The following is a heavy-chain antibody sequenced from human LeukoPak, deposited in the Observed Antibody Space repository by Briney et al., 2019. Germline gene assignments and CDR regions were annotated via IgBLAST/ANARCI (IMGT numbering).Heavy chain of an antibody. CDR2: ISSSGSTI. Sequence: GGSLRLSCAASGFTFSSYEMNWVRQAPGKGLEWVSYISSSGSTIYYADSVKGRFTISRDNSKNTLYLQMNSLRAEDTAVYYCAKAQGAAGSNWFDPWGQGTLVTVSS. V-gene: IGHV3-48*03. CDR3: AKAQGAAGSNWFDP. D-gene: IGHD6-13*01. J-gene: IGHJ5*02. CDR1: GFTFSSYE.